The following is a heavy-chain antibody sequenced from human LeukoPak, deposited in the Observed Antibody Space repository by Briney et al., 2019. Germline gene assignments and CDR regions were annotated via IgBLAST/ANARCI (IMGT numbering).Heavy chain of an antibody. CDR2: ISSSSSTI. Sequence: SGGSLRLSCAASGFTFSSYSMNWVRQAPGKGLEWVSYISSSSSTIYYADSVKGRFTISRDNAKNSLYLQMNSLRAEDTAVYYCARDRLSGSYDPEQGGDFDYWGQGTLVTVSS. CDR1: GFTFSSYS. J-gene: IGHJ4*02. V-gene: IGHV3-48*01. CDR3: ARDRLSGSYDPEQGGDFDY. D-gene: IGHD1-26*01.